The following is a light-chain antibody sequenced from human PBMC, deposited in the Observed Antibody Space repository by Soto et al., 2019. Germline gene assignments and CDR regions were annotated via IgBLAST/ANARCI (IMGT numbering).Light chain of an antibody. CDR2: LAS. V-gene: IGKV1-9*01. CDR1: QGINNF. CDR3: HQLRAYPLT. Sequence: IQLTQSPSSLSASVRDRVTFTCRASQGINNFLAWYQQKPGKAPKLLIYLASTLPSGVPSRFSGGGSGTDFTLTISSLQPEDFATYYCHQLRAYPLTFGGGTKVEIK. J-gene: IGKJ4*01.